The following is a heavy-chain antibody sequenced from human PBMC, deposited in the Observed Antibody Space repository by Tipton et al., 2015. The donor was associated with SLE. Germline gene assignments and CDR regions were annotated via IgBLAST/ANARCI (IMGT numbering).Heavy chain of an antibody. V-gene: IGHV3-30*02. CDR1: GFAFGVYG. CDR2: IRYDGTDK. Sequence: GSLRLSCAASGFAFGVYGMHWVRQAPGKGLEWVAFIRYDGTDKYYADSVKGRFTISRDNSNNTLYLQMSSLRADDTAVYYCAKDPRLYAFDIWGQGTMVTVSS. CDR3: AKDPRLYAFDI. J-gene: IGHJ3*02.